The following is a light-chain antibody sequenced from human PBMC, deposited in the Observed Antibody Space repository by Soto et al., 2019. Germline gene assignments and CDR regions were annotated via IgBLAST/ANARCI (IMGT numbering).Light chain of an antibody. CDR1: QSISSY. CDR3: QHYNPYSGP. CDR2: AAS. J-gene: IGKJ1*01. V-gene: IGKV1-39*01. Sequence: DIQMTQSPSSLSASVGDRVTITCRASQSISSYLNWYQQKPGKAPKLLIYAASSLQSGVPSRFSGSGSGTDFTLTISCLQSEDFATYYCQHYNPYSGPFGQGTKVDIK.